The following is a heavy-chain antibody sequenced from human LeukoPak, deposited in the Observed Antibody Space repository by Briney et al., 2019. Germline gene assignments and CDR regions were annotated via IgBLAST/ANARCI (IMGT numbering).Heavy chain of an antibody. D-gene: IGHD4-17*01. V-gene: IGHV4-39*01. J-gene: IGHJ2*01. CDR2: IYYSGST. CDR1: GGSISSSSYY. Sequence: SETLSLTCTVSGGSISSSSYYWGWIRQPPGKGRVWIGSIYYSGSTYYNPSLKSRVTISVDTSKNQFSLKLSSVTAADTAVYYCARRPYYGDYGYFDLWGRGTLVTVSS. CDR3: ARRPYYGDYGYFDL.